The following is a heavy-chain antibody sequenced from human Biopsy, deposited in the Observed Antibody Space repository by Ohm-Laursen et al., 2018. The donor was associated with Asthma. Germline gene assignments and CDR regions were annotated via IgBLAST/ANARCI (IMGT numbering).Heavy chain of an antibody. CDR2: TYRNGDT. Sequence: TLSLTCAASGDSIDSGDYSWTWIRQSPGVGLEWIGYTYRNGDTYYNPTLKNRVTISIDRSKNQFSLRLRSVTAADTAVYYCARGWNCGGDCYSLDSWGQGTLVTVSS. CDR1: GDSIDSGDYS. V-gene: IGHV4-30-2*06. J-gene: IGHJ4*02. CDR3: ARGWNCGGDCYSLDS. D-gene: IGHD2-21*02.